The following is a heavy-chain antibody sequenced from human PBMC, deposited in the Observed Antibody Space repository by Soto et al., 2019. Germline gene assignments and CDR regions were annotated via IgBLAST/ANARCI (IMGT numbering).Heavy chain of an antibody. CDR1: GGTFSSYA. Sequence: SVKVSCKASGGTFSSYAISWVRQAPGQGLEWMGGIIPIFGTANYAQKFQGRVTITADESTSTAYMELSSLRSEDTAVYYCAICSGGSRYPGYYGMDVWGQGTTVTVSS. J-gene: IGHJ6*02. CDR3: AICSGGSRYPGYYGMDV. V-gene: IGHV1-69*13. CDR2: IIPIFGTA. D-gene: IGHD2-15*01.